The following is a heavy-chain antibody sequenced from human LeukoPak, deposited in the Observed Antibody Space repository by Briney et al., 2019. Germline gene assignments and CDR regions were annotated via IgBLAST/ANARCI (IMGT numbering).Heavy chain of an antibody. CDR2: IGSSGDAI. D-gene: IGHD3-3*01. J-gene: IGHJ5*01. CDR1: GYTFSSYA. CDR3: ARDLEWLGIQLDS. V-gene: IGHV3-48*01. Sequence: GGSLRLSCAASGYTFSSYAMGWVRQAPGKGLEGVSYIGSSGDAINFADSVKGRFTISRDNAKNSLYLQMNSLRAEDTAVYYCARDLEWLGIQLDSWGQGTLVTVSS.